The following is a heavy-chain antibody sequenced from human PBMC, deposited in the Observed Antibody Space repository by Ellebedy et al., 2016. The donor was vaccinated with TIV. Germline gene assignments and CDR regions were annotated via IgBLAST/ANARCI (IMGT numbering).Heavy chain of an antibody. Sequence: GESLKISCAASGFSFSSYAMSWVRQARGKGLEWVSGFGISGDTTYYADSVKGRFTISRDNSRNTLYLQMNSLRAEDTATYYCAKGRSGTYIHHAFDYWGQGTLVTVSS. CDR1: GFSFSSYA. V-gene: IGHV3-23*01. D-gene: IGHD3-16*01. CDR2: FGISGDTT. CDR3: AKGRSGTYIHHAFDY. J-gene: IGHJ4*02.